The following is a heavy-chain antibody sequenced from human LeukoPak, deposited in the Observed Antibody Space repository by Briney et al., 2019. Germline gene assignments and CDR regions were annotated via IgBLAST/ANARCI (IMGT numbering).Heavy chain of an antibody. CDR1: GFTFSSYG. J-gene: IGHJ3*02. Sequence: PGGSLRLSCAASGFTFSSYGMHWVRQAPGKGLEWVAFIRYDGSNKYYADSVKGRFTISRDNSKNTLYLQMNSLRAEDTAVYYCAKDFEYSKFFAFDIWGQGTMVTVSS. CDR2: IRYDGSNK. V-gene: IGHV3-30*02. CDR3: AKDFEYSKFFAFDI. D-gene: IGHD6-6*01.